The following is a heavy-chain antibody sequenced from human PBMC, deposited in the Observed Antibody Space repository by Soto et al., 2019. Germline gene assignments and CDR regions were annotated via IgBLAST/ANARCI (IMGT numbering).Heavy chain of an antibody. V-gene: IGHV2-5*02. CDR2: IYWDDDK. J-gene: IGHJ4*02. CDR1: GFSLSTSGVG. CDR3: ARRRGFCSGGSCYDDLDY. Sequence: QITLKESGPTLVKPTQTLTLTCTFSGFSLSTSGVGVGWIRQPPGKALEWLAVIYWDDDKRYSPSLKSRLTIAKDTSKNQVVLTMTNMDPVDTATYFCARRRGFCSGGSCYDDLDYWGQGTLVTVSS. D-gene: IGHD2-15*01.